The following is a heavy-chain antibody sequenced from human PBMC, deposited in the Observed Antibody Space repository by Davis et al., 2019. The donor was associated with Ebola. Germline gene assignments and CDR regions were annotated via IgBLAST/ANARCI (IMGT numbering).Heavy chain of an antibody. Sequence: SLTLSLTRAISLDRLSSNSASWTWLRQSPTRGLEWLERPYYRSPWYNDYALSVKSRITINPDTSNNQFSLQLNSVTPEDTAVYSCAREFGGDFRTHCYYHNGMDVWGQGTTVTVSS. CDR3: AREFGGDFRTHCYYHNGMDV. J-gene: IGHJ6*02. CDR1: LDRLSSNSAS. D-gene: IGHD2-21*02. CDR2: PYYRSPWYN. V-gene: IGHV6-1*01.